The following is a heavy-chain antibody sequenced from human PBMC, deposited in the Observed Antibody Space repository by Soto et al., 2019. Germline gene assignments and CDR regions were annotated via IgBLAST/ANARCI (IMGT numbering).Heavy chain of an antibody. D-gene: IGHD2-15*01. CDR2: ISWNSGSV. Sequence: PGGSLRLSCAASGFTFDDYATHWVRQAPGKGLEWVSGISWNSGSVGYADSVKGRFTISRDNAKNSLYLQMNSLRAEDTAVYYCARDNVVVVAATGHYYYGMDVWGQGTTVTVSS. CDR3: ARDNVVVVAATGHYYYGMDV. CDR1: GFTFDDYA. J-gene: IGHJ6*02. V-gene: IGHV3-9*01.